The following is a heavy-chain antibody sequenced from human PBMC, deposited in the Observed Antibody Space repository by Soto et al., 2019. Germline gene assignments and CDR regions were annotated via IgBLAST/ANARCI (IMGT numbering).Heavy chain of an antibody. D-gene: IGHD3-10*01. V-gene: IGHV3-23*01. CDR1: GFTFSSYA. CDR3: AKGIWFGDDRSHAFDI. Sequence: GGSLRLSCAASGFTFSSYAMSWVRQAPGKGLEWVSVITGRGGSTYFADSVKGRFTISRDNSKNTLYLQMNSLRAEDTAVYYCAKGIWFGDDRSHAFDIWGPGTMVTVSS. J-gene: IGHJ3*02. CDR2: ITGRGGST.